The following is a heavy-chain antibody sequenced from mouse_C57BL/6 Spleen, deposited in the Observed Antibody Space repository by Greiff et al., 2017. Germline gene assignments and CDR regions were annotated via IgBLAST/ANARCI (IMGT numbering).Heavy chain of an antibody. V-gene: IGHV1-82*01. Sequence: QVQLQQSGPELVKPGASVKISCKASGYAFSSSWMNWVKQRPGTGLEWIGRIYPGDGDTNYNGKFKGKATLTADKSSSTAYMQLSSLTSEDSAVYFCAIYYDYGAWFAYWGQGTLVTVSA. D-gene: IGHD2-4*01. CDR1: GYAFSSSW. CDR2: IYPGDGDT. CDR3: AIYYDYGAWFAY. J-gene: IGHJ3*01.